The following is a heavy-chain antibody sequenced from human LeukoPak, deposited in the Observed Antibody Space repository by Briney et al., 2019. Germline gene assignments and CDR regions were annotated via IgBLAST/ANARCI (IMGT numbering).Heavy chain of an antibody. Sequence: GASVKVSCKASGYTFTGYYMRWVRQAPGQGLEWMGWINPNSGGTNYQGRVTMTRDTSTSTAYMELSRLRSDDTAVYYCARSTSFDYWGQGTLVTVSS. CDR1: GYTFTGYY. CDR2: INPNSGGT. V-gene: IGHV1-2*02. D-gene: IGHD2-2*01. J-gene: IGHJ4*02. CDR3: ARSTSFDY.